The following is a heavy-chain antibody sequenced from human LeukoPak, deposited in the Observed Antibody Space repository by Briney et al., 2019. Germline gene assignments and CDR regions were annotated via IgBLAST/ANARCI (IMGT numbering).Heavy chain of an antibody. J-gene: IGHJ4*02. Sequence: PGGSLRLSCAASGFTFSSYEMNWVRQAPGKGLEWVSYISSSGSTIYYADSVKGRFTISRDNAKNSLYLQMNSLRAEDTAVYYCARSQTYSYYYDRSGYLGYWGQGTLVTVSS. CDR2: ISSSGSTI. V-gene: IGHV3-48*03. CDR3: ARSQTYSYYYDRSGYLGY. CDR1: GFTFSSYE. D-gene: IGHD3-22*01.